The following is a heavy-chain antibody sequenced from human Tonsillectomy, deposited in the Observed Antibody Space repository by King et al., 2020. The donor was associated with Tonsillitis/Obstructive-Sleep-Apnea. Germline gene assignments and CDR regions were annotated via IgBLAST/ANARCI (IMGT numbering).Heavy chain of an antibody. Sequence: VQLVESGGGLVQPGGSLRLSCVASGFTFSSSWMSWVRQAPGKGLEWVANIKQDGSEKYYVDSVKGRFTIYRENAKNSLYLQMNSLRSEDTAVYFCGHDMDVWGQGTTVTVSS. CDR2: IKQDGSEK. J-gene: IGHJ6*02. CDR1: GFTFSSSW. V-gene: IGHV3-7*03. CDR3: GHDMDV.